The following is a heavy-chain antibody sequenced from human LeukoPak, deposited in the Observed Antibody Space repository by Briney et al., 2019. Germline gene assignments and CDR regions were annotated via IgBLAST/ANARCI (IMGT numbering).Heavy chain of an antibody. J-gene: IGHJ5*02. CDR3: ARDGENNYCSSTSCYSFWFDP. D-gene: IGHD2-2*01. V-gene: IGHV3-30-3*01. CDR2: VSYDVSNK. CDR1: VFTFSSYA. Sequence: GGSLRLSSAASVFTFSSYAMHWVRQAPGKGLEWGAVVSYDVSNKYYADSVKGRFTISRDNSKNTLYLQMNSVRAEDTAVYYCARDGENNYCSSTSCYSFWFDPWGQGTLVTVSS.